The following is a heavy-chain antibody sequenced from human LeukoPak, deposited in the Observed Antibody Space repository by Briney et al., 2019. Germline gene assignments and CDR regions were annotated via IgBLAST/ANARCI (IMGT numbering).Heavy chain of an antibody. CDR1: GFMFSDYS. J-gene: IGHJ6*02. CDR2: ISSGGGT. CDR3: ARDRGIAAHYGMDV. V-gene: IGHV3-53*01. Sequence: GGSLRLSCAASGFMFSDYSMSWVRQAPGKGLEWVSVISSGGGTYFADSVKGRFTISRDNSKNTVFLQMNNLRADDTAMYYCARDRGIAAHYGMDVWGQGTTVTVSS. D-gene: IGHD6-6*01.